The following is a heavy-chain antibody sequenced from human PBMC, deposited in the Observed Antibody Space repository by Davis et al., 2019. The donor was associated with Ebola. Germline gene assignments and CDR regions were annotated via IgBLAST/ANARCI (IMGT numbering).Heavy chain of an antibody. CDR2: IWYDGSNK. Sequence: PGGSLRLSCAASGFTFSSYGMHWVRQAPGKGLEWVAVIWYDGSNKYYADSVKGRFTISRDNSKNTLYLQMNSLRAEDTAVYYCAKDGKSSSWYIDYWGQGTLVTVSS. V-gene: IGHV3-33*06. D-gene: IGHD6-13*01. CDR3: AKDGKSSSWYIDY. CDR1: GFTFSSYG. J-gene: IGHJ4*02.